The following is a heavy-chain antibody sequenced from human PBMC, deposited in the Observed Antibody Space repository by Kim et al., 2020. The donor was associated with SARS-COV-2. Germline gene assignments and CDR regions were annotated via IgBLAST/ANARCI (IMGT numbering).Heavy chain of an antibody. CDR2: T. V-gene: IGHV5-51*01. Sequence: TKSAPSVQGQVTISADRSINTAYLQWSSLKASDTAIYYCTRPDVNWSFDSWGQGTLVTVSS. CDR3: TRPDVNWSFDS. D-gene: IGHD1-1*01. J-gene: IGHJ4*02.